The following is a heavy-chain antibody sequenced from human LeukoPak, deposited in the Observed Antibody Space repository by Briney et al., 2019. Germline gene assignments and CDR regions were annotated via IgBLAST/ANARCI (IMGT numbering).Heavy chain of an antibody. CDR2: IWYDGSNK. D-gene: IGHD6-19*01. CDR3: AKEGFSGCLDY. V-gene: IGHV3-33*06. CDR1: GFTFSSYG. J-gene: IGHJ4*02. Sequence: GGSLRLSCAASGFTFSSYGMHWVRRAPGKGLEWVAVIWYDGSNKYYADSVKGRFTISRDNSENTLYLQMNSLRAEDTAVYYCAKEGFSGCLDYWGQGTLVTVSS.